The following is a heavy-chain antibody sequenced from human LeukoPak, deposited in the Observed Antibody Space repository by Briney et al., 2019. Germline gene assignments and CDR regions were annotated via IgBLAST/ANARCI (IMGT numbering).Heavy chain of an antibody. D-gene: IGHD2-2*01. J-gene: IGHJ4*02. CDR1: GGSISSYY. CDR3: ARDGPVKY. CDR2: IYYSVTT. V-gene: IGHV4-59*01. Sequence: SETLSLTCTVSGGSISSYYWSWVRQPPGKGLEWIGFIYYSVTTNYTASLKSRATISIDTSKNQFSLKLTSVTAADTAVYYCARDGPVKYWGQGTLVTVSS.